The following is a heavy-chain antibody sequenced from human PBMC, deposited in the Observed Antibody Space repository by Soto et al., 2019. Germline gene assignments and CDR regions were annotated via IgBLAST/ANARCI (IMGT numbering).Heavy chain of an antibody. Sequence: LRLSCAASGFTFSDYYMSWIRQAPGKGLEWVSYISSSGSTIYYADSVKGRFTISRDNAKNSLYLQMNSLRAEDTAVYYCARDNRIAVAGYPIYYFEYWGQGTLVTVSS. CDR2: ISSSGSTI. V-gene: IGHV3-11*01. CDR3: ARDNRIAVAGYPIYYFEY. J-gene: IGHJ4*02. D-gene: IGHD6-19*01. CDR1: GFTFSDYY.